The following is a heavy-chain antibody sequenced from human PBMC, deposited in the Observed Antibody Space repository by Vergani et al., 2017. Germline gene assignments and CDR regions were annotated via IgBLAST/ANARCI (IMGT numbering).Heavy chain of an antibody. CDR3: ARDKIAAAPNYYYYGMDV. D-gene: IGHD6-13*01. CDR1: GYTFTSYG. J-gene: IGHJ6*02. CDR2: IIPILGIA. V-gene: IGHV1-69*10. Sequence: QVQLVQSGAEVKKPGASVKVSCKASGYTFTSYGISWVRQAPGQGLEWMGWIIPILGIANYAQKFQGRVTITADKSTSTAYMELSSLRSEDTAVYYCARDKIAAAPNYYYYGMDVWGQGTTVTVSS.